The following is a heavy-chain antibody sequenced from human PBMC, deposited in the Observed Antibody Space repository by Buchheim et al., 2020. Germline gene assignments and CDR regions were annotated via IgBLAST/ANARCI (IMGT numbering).Heavy chain of an antibody. D-gene: IGHD6-13*01. CDR3: ARDEGSGWYRVGYYYGMDV. J-gene: IGHJ6*02. CDR1: GFTFSSYA. V-gene: IGHV3-30*04. CDR2: ISYDGSNK. Sequence: QVQLVESGGGVVQPGRSLRLSCAASGFTFSSYAMHWVRQAPGKGLEWVAVISYDGSNKYYADSVKGRFTISRDNSKNTLYLQMNSLRAEDTAVYYCARDEGSGWYRVGYYYGMDVWGQGTT.